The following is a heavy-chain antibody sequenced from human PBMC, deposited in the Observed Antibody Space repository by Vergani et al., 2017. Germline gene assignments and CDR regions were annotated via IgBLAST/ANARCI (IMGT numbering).Heavy chain of an antibody. CDR1: GFSLSTSGVG. Sequence: QITLKESGPTLVKATQTLTLTCTFSGFSLSTSGVGVGWIRQPPGKALEWLALIYWNDFKPYSPSLKNRLTITKDTSRNQVFLTMTNMDPVDTGTYYCAHYQAEPRGGVFDIWGQGTLVTVSS. V-gene: IGHV2-5*01. CDR2: IYWNDFK. CDR3: AHYQAEPRGGVFDI. D-gene: IGHD3-16*01. J-gene: IGHJ4*02.